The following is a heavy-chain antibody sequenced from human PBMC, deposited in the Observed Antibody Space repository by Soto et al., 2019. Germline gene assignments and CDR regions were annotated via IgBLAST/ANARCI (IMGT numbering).Heavy chain of an antibody. V-gene: IGHV3-53*01. CDR3: ARELDYGDYFY. D-gene: IGHD4-17*01. J-gene: IGHJ4*02. Sequence: PGGSLRLSCAASGFIVSSNYMSWVRQAPGKGLEWVSVIYSGGSTYYADSVKGRFTISRDNSKNTLYLQMNSLRAEDTAVYYCARELDYGDYFYWGQGTLVTVSS. CDR2: IYSGGST. CDR1: GFIVSSNY.